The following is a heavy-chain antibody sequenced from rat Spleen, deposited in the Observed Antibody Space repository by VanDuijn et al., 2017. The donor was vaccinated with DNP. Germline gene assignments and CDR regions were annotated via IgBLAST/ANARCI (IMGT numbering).Heavy chain of an antibody. J-gene: IGHJ1*01. CDR1: GFSITSNY. D-gene: IGHD1-12*03. CDR3: ARGNDGYYPNWYFDF. V-gene: IGHV3-1*01. Sequence: EVQFQESGPGLVKPSHSLSLTCSVTGFSITSNYWGWIRKLPENKMEWIGYINYSGNTSYNPSLKSRISITRDTSKNQFFLQLNSVTTEDTATYYCARGNDGYYPNWYFDFWGPGTMVTVSS. CDR2: INYSGNT.